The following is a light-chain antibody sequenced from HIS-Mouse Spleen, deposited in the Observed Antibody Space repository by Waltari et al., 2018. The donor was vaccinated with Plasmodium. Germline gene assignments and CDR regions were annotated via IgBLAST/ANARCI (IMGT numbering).Light chain of an antibody. CDR1: QSVSSN. CDR3: QQYNNWPRGT. V-gene: IGKV3-15*01. J-gene: IGKJ1*01. CDR2: GAS. Sequence: EIVMTQSPATLSVSPGERATLSCRARQSVSSNLAWYQQKPGQAPRLLIYGASTRATGIPARFSCSGSGTEFTLTISSMQSEDFAVYYCQQYNNWPRGTFGQGTKVEIK.